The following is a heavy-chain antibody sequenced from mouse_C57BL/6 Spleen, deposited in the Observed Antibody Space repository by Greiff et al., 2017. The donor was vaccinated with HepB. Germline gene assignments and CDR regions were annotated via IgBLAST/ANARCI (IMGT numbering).Heavy chain of an antibody. CDR2: IYPGDGDT. CDR1: GYAFSSSW. V-gene: IGHV1-82*01. CDR3: AREGYGSPWFAY. D-gene: IGHD1-1*01. Sequence: QVQLQQSGPELVKPGASVKISCKASGYAFSSSWMNWVKQRPGKGLEWIGRIYPGDGDTNYNGKFKGKATLTADKSSSTAYMQLSSLTSEDSAVYFCAREGYGSPWFAYWGQGTLVTVSA. J-gene: IGHJ3*01.